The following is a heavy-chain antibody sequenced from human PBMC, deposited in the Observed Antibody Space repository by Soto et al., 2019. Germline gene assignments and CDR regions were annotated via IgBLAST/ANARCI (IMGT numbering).Heavy chain of an antibody. Sequence: PSETLSLTCTVSGGSISSSSYYWGWIRQPPGKGLEWIGSIYYSGSTYYNPSLKSRVTISVDTSKNQFSLKLSSVTAADTAVYYCARSSIITTVTTFKGRGRDYYYGMDVWGQGTTVTVSS. J-gene: IGHJ6*02. V-gene: IGHV4-39*01. CDR1: GGSISSSSYY. D-gene: IGHD4-17*01. CDR2: IYYSGST. CDR3: ARSSIITTVTTFKGRGRDYYYGMDV.